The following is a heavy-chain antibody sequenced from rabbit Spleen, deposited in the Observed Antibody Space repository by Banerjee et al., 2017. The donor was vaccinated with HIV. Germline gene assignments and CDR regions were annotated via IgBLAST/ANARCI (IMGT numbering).Heavy chain of an antibody. Sequence: QSLEESGGGLVQPGGSLTLSCKASAIDLIRNAMSWVRQAPGKGLEWIACIYAGSSSGFTYSATWAKGRFTCSKTSSTTVTLQMTTLTAADTATYFCARDAGTSFSTYGMDLWGPGTLVTVS. CDR3: ARDAGTSFSTYGMDL. D-gene: IGHD4-2*01. J-gene: IGHJ6*01. CDR1: AIDLIRNA. V-gene: IGHV1S40*01. CDR2: IYAGSSSGFT.